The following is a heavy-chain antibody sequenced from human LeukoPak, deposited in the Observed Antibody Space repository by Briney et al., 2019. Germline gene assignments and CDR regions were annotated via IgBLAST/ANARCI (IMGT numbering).Heavy chain of an antibody. J-gene: IGHJ5*02. CDR3: ARVFTKSDSWSEGYGNWFDA. Sequence: GASVKVSCKASGYTFTGYYMHWVRQAPGQGLEWMGWINPASGGTNYVQKFQGRVTMTRDSSISTAYMELSNLKSDDTAVYFCARVFTKSDSWSEGYGNWFDAWGQGTLVIVSS. V-gene: IGHV1-2*02. D-gene: IGHD6-13*01. CDR1: GYTFTGYY. CDR2: INPASGGT.